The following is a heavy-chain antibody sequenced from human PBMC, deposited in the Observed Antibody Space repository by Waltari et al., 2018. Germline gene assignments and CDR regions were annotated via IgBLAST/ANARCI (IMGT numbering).Heavy chain of an antibody. V-gene: IGHV4-34*01. J-gene: IGHJ6*02. CDR1: GGSFSGYY. CDR2: IKHSGST. Sequence: QVQLQQWGAGLLKPSETLSLTCAVYGGSFSGYYWSWIRQPPGKGLEWIGEIKHSGSTTYTPSLKSRVTISVDTSKNQFSLKLSSVTAADTAVYYCARGPIVVVVAATYYYYGMDVCGQGTTVTVSS. CDR3: ARGPIVVVVAATYYYYGMDV. D-gene: IGHD2-15*01.